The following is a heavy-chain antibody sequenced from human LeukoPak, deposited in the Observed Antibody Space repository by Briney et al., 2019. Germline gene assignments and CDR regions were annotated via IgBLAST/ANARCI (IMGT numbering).Heavy chain of an antibody. CDR2: VYSGGST. CDR1: GFTFSSYE. D-gene: IGHD1-26*01. CDR3: AREGRGSYYFDY. Sequence: GGSLRLSCAASGFTFSSYEMNWVRQAPGKGLEWVSVVYSGGSTFYADSVKGRFTISRDNSKNTLYLQVNSLRVEDTAVYYCAREGRGSYYFDYWGQGTLVTVSS. V-gene: IGHV3-66*01. J-gene: IGHJ4*02.